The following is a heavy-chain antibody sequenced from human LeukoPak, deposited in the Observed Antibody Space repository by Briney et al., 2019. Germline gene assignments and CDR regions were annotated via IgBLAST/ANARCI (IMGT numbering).Heavy chain of an antibody. CDR2: IWYDGSNK. J-gene: IGHJ4*02. CDR3: ATISSYYVYFDY. D-gene: IGHD1-26*01. CDR1: GFTFSSYG. V-gene: IGHV3-33*03. Sequence: GGSLRLSCAASGFTFSSYGMHWVRQAPGKGLEWVAVIWYDGSNKYYADSVKGRFTISRDNAKNSLYLQMDSLRAGDTAVYYCATISSYYVYFDYWGQGTLVTVSS.